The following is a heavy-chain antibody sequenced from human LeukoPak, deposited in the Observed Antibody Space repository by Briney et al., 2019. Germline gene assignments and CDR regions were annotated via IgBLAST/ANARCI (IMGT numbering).Heavy chain of an antibody. Sequence: GGSLRLSCAASGFAFSTYTMNWVRQAPGKGLEWVSYISSDSSTIYYADSVKGRFTISRDNAKNSLYLQMNSLRAEDTAVYYCARNFDIWGQGTMVTVSS. CDR1: GFAFSTYT. CDR2: ISSDSSTI. CDR3: ARNFDI. V-gene: IGHV3-48*01. J-gene: IGHJ3*02.